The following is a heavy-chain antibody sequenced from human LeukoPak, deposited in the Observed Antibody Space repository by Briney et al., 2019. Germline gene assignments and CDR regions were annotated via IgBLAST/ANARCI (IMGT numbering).Heavy chain of an antibody. J-gene: IGHJ5*02. Sequence: GESLKISCKGSGYTFSNFWIGWVRQMPGKGLEWMGIIYPGDSSTKYSPSFQGRVAISTDASINTAFLQVDNLEASDTAIYCCARHSGVGILRIVDPWGQGTPVTVSS. CDR1: GYTFSNFW. D-gene: IGHD2-8*01. V-gene: IGHV5-51*01. CDR2: IYPGDSST. CDR3: ARHSGVGILRIVDP.